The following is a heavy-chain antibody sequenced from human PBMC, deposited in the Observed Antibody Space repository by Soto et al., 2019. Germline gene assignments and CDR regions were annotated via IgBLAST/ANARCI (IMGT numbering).Heavy chain of an antibody. D-gene: IGHD6-25*01. J-gene: IGHJ6*02. CDR2: INAGDGNT. CDR1: EYSFTSHA. V-gene: IGHV1-3*01. CDR3: TRRSAMYGIDV. Sequence: QAQLVQSGAEVKKPGASVKVSCKASEYSFTSHAMQWVRQAPGRRLEWMGWINAGDGNTKYSQKFQGRLTITRDTSASTAYMELSSLRSEDTAVYYCTRRSAMYGIDVRGQGTTVTVSS.